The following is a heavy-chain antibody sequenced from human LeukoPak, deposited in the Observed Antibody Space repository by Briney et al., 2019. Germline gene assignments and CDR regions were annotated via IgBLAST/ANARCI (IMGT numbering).Heavy chain of an antibody. Sequence: GGSLRLSCVASGFTFSSYWMSWVRQAPGKGLEWVSSISSSSSYIYYADSVKGRFTISRDNAKNSLYLQMNSLRAEDTAVYYCARDFPVYDILTGFDGDAFDIWGQGTMVTVSS. J-gene: IGHJ3*02. CDR1: GFTFSSYW. V-gene: IGHV3-21*01. D-gene: IGHD3-9*01. CDR2: ISSSSSYI. CDR3: ARDFPVYDILTGFDGDAFDI.